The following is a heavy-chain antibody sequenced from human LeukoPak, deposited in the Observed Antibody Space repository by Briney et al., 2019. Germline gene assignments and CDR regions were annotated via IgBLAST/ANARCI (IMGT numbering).Heavy chain of an antibody. J-gene: IGHJ4*02. CDR1: VGSLSSYY. CDR3: ARRGSHDSSGYWDDDGLIFDY. V-gene: IGHV4-59*08. CDR2: IYYSGCT. Sequence: PSETLSLTCIVCVGSLSSYYWSWIRQPPGKGLEWIGFIYYSGCTNYNPSLKSRVTISVDTSKNQFSLKLSSVTAADTAVYYCARRGSHDSSGYWDDDGLIFDYWGQGTLVTVSS. D-gene: IGHD3-22*01.